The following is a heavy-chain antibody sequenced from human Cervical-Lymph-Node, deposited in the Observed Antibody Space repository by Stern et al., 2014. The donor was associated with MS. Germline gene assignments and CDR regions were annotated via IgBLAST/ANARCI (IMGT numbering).Heavy chain of an antibody. J-gene: IGHJ5*02. CDR2: VIPFVGTS. D-gene: IGHD3-10*01. V-gene: IGHV1-69*01. CDR3: ARGSGDNWFGP. Sequence: MQLVESGAEVKKPGSSVKVSCKSSGGISWVRQAPGQGLEWMGGVIPFVGTSNYAQKFQGRVTITADPSANTTYLHLSRLTSADTAVYYCARGSGDNWFGPWGQGTLVTVSS. CDR1: GG.